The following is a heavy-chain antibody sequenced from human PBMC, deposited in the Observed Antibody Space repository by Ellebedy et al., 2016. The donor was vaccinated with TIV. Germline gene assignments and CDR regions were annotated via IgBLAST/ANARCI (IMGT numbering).Heavy chain of an antibody. Sequence: SETLSLXCTVSDGSIRSYHWSWIRQSPGKGLEWIGYFHYSGTTNYNPSLKSRLSISVGTSKNQFSLNLSSVTAADTGVYYCARTSTMGRGALDYWGQGTLVTVSS. CDR2: FHYSGTT. V-gene: IGHV4-59*01. CDR3: ARTSTMGRGALDY. D-gene: IGHD3-10*01. J-gene: IGHJ4*02. CDR1: DGSIRSYH.